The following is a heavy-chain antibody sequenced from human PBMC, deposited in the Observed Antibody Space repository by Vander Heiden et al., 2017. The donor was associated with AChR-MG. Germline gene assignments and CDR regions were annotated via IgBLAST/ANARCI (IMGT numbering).Heavy chain of an antibody. CDR2: IYWDDDK. Sequence: QITLKESGPTLVKPTQTLTLTCTFSGFSLSTSGVGVGWIRQPPGKALEWLALIYWDDDKRYSPSLKSRLTITKDTSKNQVVLTMTNMDPVDTATYFCAHSAGHDWLKEYYFDYWGQGTLVTVSS. J-gene: IGHJ4*02. V-gene: IGHV2-5*02. CDR1: GFSLSTSGVG. CDR3: AHSAGHDWLKEYYFDY. D-gene: IGHD3-9*01.